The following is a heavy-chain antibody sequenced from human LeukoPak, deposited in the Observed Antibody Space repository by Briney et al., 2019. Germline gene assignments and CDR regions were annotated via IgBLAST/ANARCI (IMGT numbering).Heavy chain of an antibody. CDR1: GFTFNTFN. Sequence: GGSLRLSCAASGFTFNTFNMNWVRQAPGKGLEWVSSITSGGDYIYYADSVKGRFTTSRDNAKNSPSLQLNSLRVEDTAVYYCARGHYDVLAASYKWTPDYWGQGTLVTVSS. V-gene: IGHV3-21*01. J-gene: IGHJ4*02. CDR3: ARGHYDVLAASYKWTPDY. D-gene: IGHD3-9*01. CDR2: ITSGGDYI.